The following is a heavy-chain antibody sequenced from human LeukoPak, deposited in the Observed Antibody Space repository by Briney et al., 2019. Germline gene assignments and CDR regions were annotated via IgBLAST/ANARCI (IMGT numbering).Heavy chain of an antibody. CDR1: GGSVNSGSYY. Sequence: PSETLSLTCTVSGGSVNSGSYYWSWIRQPPGKGLEWIGYVYYSGGTNYNPSLNSRVTMSVDTSKNQFSLKVSSVTAADTAVYYCATNRLGYTYGPFDCWGQGTLVTVSS. V-gene: IGHV4-61*01. CDR2: VYYSGGT. CDR3: ATNRLGYTYGPFDC. D-gene: IGHD5-18*01. J-gene: IGHJ4*02.